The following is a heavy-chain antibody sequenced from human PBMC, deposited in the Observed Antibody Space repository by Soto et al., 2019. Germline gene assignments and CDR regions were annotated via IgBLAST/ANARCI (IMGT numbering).Heavy chain of an antibody. CDR2: IIPILGIA. V-gene: IGHV1-69*04. J-gene: IGHJ6*03. CDR1: GGTFSSYT. Sequence: ASVKVSCKASGGTFSSYTISWVRQAPGQGLEWMGRIIPILGIANYAQKFQGRVTITADKSTSTAYMELSSLRSEDTAVYYCAREWVVAATLQANYMDVWGKGTTVTVSS. D-gene: IGHD2-15*01. CDR3: AREWVVAATLQANYMDV.